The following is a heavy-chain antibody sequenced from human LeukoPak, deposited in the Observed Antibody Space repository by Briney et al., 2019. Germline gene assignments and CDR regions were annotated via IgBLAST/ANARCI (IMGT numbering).Heavy chain of an antibody. CDR2: ISGSSDNI. CDR3: AKRKDGHSPFDY. D-gene: IGHD5-24*01. CDR1: GFTFDDYG. V-gene: IGHV3-9*01. Sequence: GGPLRLSCAASGFTFDDYGMHWVRQAPGKGLEWVSGISGSSDNIIYADSVRGRFTISRDNAKNSLYLQMNSLRPEDTALYYCAKRKDGHSPFDYWGQGTLVTVSS. J-gene: IGHJ4*02.